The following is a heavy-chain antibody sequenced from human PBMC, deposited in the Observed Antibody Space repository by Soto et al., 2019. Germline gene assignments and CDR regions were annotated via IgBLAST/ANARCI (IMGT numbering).Heavy chain of an antibody. Sequence: QVQLVESGGGVVQPGRSLRLSCAASGFTFSSYGMHWVRQAPGKGLEWVAVIWYDGSNKYYADSVKGRFTISRDNSKNTLYLQMNSLRAEDTAVYYCARQHCSSPSCYGPTSYYYYGMDVWGQGTTVTVSS. CDR1: GFTFSSYG. CDR3: ARQHCSSPSCYGPTSYYYYGMDV. D-gene: IGHD2-2*01. CDR2: IWYDGSNK. J-gene: IGHJ6*02. V-gene: IGHV3-33*01.